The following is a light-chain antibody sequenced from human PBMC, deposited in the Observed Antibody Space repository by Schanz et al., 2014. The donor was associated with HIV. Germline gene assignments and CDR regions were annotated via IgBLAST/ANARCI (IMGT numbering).Light chain of an antibody. CDR3: QQFAFSSWT. J-gene: IGKJ1*01. V-gene: IGKV3-15*01. CDR1: QSVSSN. CDR2: GAS. Sequence: EIVMTQSPATLSVSPGERATLSCRASQSVSSNLAWYQQKPGQAPRLLIYGASTRATGIPARFSGSGSGTDFTLIISRLEPEDFAVYFCQQFAFSSWTFGQGTKIEIK.